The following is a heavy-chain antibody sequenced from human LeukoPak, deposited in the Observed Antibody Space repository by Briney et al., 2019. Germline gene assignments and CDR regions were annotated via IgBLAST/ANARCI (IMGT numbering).Heavy chain of an antibody. CDR1: GFTFSSYS. V-gene: IGHV3-21*05. CDR2: IRSDSTEV. D-gene: IGHD3-22*01. CDR3: AATYYYDGSGDY. Sequence: GGSLRLSCAASGFTFSSYSMNWVRQAPGKGLEWVSYIRSDSTEVFYADSVKGRFTISRDNAKNSLYLLMNSLRTEDTAVYYCAATYYYDGSGDYWGQGTLVTVSS. J-gene: IGHJ4*02.